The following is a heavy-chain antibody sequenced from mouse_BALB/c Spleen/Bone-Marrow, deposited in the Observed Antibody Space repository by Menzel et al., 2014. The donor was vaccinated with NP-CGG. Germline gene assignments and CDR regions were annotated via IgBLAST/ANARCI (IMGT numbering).Heavy chain of an antibody. V-gene: IGHV5-6-3*01. CDR1: GFTFSGYG. CDR3: ARGRDWFDY. J-gene: IGHJ2*01. D-gene: IGHD3-3*01. Sequence: VQLKESGGGLVQPGGSLKLSCAASGFTFSGYGTSWVRQTPDKGLELVATISGSGSSTYYPDSVKGRFTISRDNARNTLYLQMSSLKSEDTAMYYCARGRDWFDYWGQGTTLTVSS. CDR2: ISGSGSST.